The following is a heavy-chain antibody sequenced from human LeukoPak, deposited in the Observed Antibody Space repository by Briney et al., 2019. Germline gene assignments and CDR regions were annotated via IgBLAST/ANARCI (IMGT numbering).Heavy chain of an antibody. J-gene: IGHJ3*02. CDR3: ARAHMGHCSSTSCPPRRFAFDI. CDR1: GYTFTGYY. V-gene: IGHV1-69*06. CDR2: IIPIFGTA. Sequence: SVKVSFKASGYTFTGYYMHWVRQAPGQGLEWMGGIIPIFGTANYAQKFQGRVTITADKSTSTAYMELSSLRSEDTAVYYCARAHMGHCSSTSCPPRRFAFDIWGQGTMVTVSS. D-gene: IGHD2-2*01.